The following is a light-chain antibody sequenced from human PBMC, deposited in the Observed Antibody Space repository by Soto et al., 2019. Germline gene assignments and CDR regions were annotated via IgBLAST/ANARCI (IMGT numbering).Light chain of an antibody. V-gene: IGKV2-28*01. CDR2: MGS. Sequence: DIVMTQSPLSLPVTPGEPASMSCRSSQSLVHTNGYSYVDWYLQKPGQSPQLLIYMGSNRASGVPGRFSGSGSGTDVTLKISRVEAEDVGVYYCMESLQAPFTFGPGTKVDLK. J-gene: IGKJ3*01. CDR3: MESLQAPFT. CDR1: QSLVHTNGYSY.